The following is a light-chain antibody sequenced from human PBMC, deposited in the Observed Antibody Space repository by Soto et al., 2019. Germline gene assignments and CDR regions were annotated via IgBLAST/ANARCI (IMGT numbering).Light chain of an antibody. Sequence: DIVMTQSPDSLAVALGETATINCKSSQSLLYSANKKNYLAWYQQKPGQPPKLLFYWASTRESGVPDRFNGGGSGTDFTLTISSRQDEDVAVYYCHQYYSLTPPWTFGQGTKVEV. CDR1: QSLLYSANKKNY. CDR3: HQYYSLTPPWT. V-gene: IGKV4-1*01. J-gene: IGKJ1*01. CDR2: WAS.